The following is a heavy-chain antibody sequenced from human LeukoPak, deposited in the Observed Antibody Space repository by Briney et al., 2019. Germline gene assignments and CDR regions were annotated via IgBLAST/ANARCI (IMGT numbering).Heavy chain of an antibody. CDR1: GFTFSNHW. CDR3: ARDIAVSGNYFDY. V-gene: IGHV3-74*01. Sequence: GGALRLSCAASGFTFSNHWMHWVRQAPAKALVWVSRINSDMSSTNYADSVKGRFSISRDNAKNTLYLQMNNLRAEDTAVYYCARDIAVSGNYFDYWGQGTLVTVSS. CDR2: INSDMSST. D-gene: IGHD6-19*01. J-gene: IGHJ4*02.